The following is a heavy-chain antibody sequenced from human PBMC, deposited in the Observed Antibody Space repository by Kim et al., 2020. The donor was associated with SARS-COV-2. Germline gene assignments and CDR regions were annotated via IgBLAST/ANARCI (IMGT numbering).Heavy chain of an antibody. CDR1: GFTFSSYA. J-gene: IGHJ4*02. CDR2: ISGSGGST. Sequence: GGSLRLSCAASGFTFSSYAMSWVRQAPGKGLEWVSAISGSGGSTYYADSVKGRFTISRDNSKNTLYLQMNSLRAEDTAVYYCAKGWVTAIPIPIEPPGYWGQGTLVTVSS. V-gene: IGHV3-23*01. CDR3: AKGWVTAIPIPIEPPGY. D-gene: IGHD2-21*02.